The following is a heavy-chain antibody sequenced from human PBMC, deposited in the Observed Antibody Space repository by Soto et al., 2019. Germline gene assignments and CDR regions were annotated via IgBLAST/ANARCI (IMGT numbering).Heavy chain of an antibody. J-gene: IGHJ4*02. V-gene: IGHV1-2*02. CDR2: INPNGGGT. CDR3: ARGAGSRRFDS. Sequence: QVQLVQSGAEVKKPGASVKVSCKASGYSFTANYIHWVRQAPGQGLEWMAWINPNGGGTNYAQKFQGRVTMTRDTSIITTYMELSGLISDDTAVYYCARGAGSRRFDSWGQGTLVTVSS. CDR1: GYSFTANY.